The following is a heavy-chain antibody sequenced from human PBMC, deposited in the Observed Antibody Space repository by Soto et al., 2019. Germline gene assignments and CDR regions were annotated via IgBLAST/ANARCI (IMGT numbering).Heavy chain of an antibody. Sequence: GGSLRLSCTASGFTFGDYAMSWVRQAPGKGLEWVGFIRSKAYGGTTEYAASVKGRFTISRDDSKSIAYLQMNSLKTEDTAVYYCTGSSGWYWLDYYYYGMDVWGQGTTVTVSS. D-gene: IGHD6-19*01. V-gene: IGHV3-49*04. CDR2: IRSKAYGGTT. J-gene: IGHJ6*02. CDR1: GFTFGDYA. CDR3: TGSSGWYWLDYYYYGMDV.